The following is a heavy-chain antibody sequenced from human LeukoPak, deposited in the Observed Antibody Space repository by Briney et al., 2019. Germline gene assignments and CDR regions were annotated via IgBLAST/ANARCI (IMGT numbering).Heavy chain of an antibody. CDR1: GFTFSSYS. CDR3: AREVNILTGYYNFDY. CDR2: ISSSSTYI. Sequence: GGSLRLSCAASGFTFSSYSMNWVRQAPGKGLEWVSSISSSSTYIYYADSVRGRFTISRDNAKNSLYLQMNSLRAEDTAVYYCAREVNILTGYYNFDYWGQGTLVTVSS. J-gene: IGHJ4*02. D-gene: IGHD3-9*01. V-gene: IGHV3-21*01.